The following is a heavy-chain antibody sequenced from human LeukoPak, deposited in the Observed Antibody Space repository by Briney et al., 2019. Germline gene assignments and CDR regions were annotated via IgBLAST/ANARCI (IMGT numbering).Heavy chain of an antibody. CDR3: AKENQWFGELFRSEYFQH. J-gene: IGHJ1*01. Sequence: GGSLRLSCAASGFTFSSYAMHWVRQAPGKGLEWVAVISYDGSNKYYADSVKGRFTISRDNAKNSLYLQMSSLRAEDTAVYYCAKENQWFGELFRSEYFQHWGQGTLVTVSS. CDR1: GFTFSSYA. D-gene: IGHD3-10*01. V-gene: IGHV3-30-3*01. CDR2: ISYDGSNK.